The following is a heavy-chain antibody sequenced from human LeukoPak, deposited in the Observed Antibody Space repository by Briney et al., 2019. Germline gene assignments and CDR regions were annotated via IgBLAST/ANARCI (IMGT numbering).Heavy chain of an antibody. CDR1: GGTFSSYA. CDR2: IIPIFGTA. V-gene: IGHV1-69*13. J-gene: IGHJ4*02. Sequence: SVKVSCKASGGTFSSYAISWVRQAPGQGLEWMGGIIPIFGTANYAQKFQGRVTITADESTSTAYMELSSLRSEDTAVYYCARGALSSFVVGYWGQGTLVTVSS. D-gene: IGHD1-26*01. CDR3: ARGALSSFVVGY.